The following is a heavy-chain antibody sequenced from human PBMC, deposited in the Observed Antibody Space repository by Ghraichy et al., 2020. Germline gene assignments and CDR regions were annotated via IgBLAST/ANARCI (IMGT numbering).Heavy chain of an antibody. CDR1: GFTFSDYY. CDR2: ISCRNNI. CDR3: GAFDH. J-gene: IGHJ4*02. Sequence: GGSLRLSCDASGFTFSDYYMTWIRQPPGKGLEWLSYISCRNNIFYADSVRGRFTISRDNAKNSLYLQMNSLRAEDTAVYYCGAFDHWGQGTLVTVSS. V-gene: IGHV3-69-1*02.